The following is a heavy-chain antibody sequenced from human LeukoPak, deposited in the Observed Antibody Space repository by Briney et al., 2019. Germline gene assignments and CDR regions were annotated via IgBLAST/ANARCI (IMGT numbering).Heavy chain of an antibody. Sequence: ASVKVSCKASGYTFTSYAMHWVRQAPGQRLEWMGWINAGNGNTKYSQKFQGRVTITGDTSASTAYMELSSLRSEDTAVYYCARDRIVVVPAGFDPWGQGTLVTASS. V-gene: IGHV1-3*01. CDR3: ARDRIVVVPAGFDP. CDR1: GYTFTSYA. D-gene: IGHD2-2*01. J-gene: IGHJ5*02. CDR2: INAGNGNT.